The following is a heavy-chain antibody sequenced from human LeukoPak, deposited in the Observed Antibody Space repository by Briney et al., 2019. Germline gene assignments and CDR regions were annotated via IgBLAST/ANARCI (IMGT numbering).Heavy chain of an antibody. V-gene: IGHV3-74*01. D-gene: IGHD3-22*01. CDR1: GFTFSRDW. CDR3: AREAYDSSGYYYSPYFDY. CDR2: INSDGSST. J-gene: IGHJ4*02. Sequence: GGSLRLSCAASGFTFSRDWMHWVRQAPGKGLVWVSRINSDGSSTSYADSVKGRFIISRDNAKNTLYLQMNSLRAEDTAVYYCAREAYDSSGYYYSPYFDYWGRGTLVTVSS.